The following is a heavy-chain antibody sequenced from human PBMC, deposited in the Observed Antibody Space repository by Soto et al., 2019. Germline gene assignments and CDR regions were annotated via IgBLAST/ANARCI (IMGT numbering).Heavy chain of an antibody. J-gene: IGHJ5*01. Sequence: PGESLKISCKGSGYTFTTFWIGWVRQLPGKGLEWMGIIYPGDSDTRYSPSFRGQVTISADKSINTAYLQWSSLKASDTAMFYCARLYNNGNWFDSWGQGTLVTVS. CDR2: IYPGDSDT. CDR1: GYTFTTFW. D-gene: IGHD2-8*01. CDR3: ARLYNNGNWFDS. V-gene: IGHV5-51*01.